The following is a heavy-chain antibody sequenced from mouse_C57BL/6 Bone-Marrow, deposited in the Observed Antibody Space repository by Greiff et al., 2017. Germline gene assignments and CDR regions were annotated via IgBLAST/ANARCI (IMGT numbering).Heavy chain of an antibody. Sequence: EVQLQQSGAELVKPGASVKLSCTASGFNIKDYYMHWVKQRTEQGLEWIGRIDPEDGETKYAPKFQGKATITADTSSNTAYLQRSSLTSEDTAVYYCAPLWSSGYPYYAMDYWGQGTSVTVSS. D-gene: IGHD3-2*02. CDR1: GFNIKDYY. V-gene: IGHV14-2*01. J-gene: IGHJ4*01. CDR3: APLWSSGYPYYAMDY. CDR2: IDPEDGET.